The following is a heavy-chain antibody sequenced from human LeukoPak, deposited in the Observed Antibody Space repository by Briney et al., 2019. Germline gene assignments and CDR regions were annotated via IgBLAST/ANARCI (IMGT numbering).Heavy chain of an antibody. CDR3: ARRHGSGSYYYYYYMDV. J-gene: IGHJ6*03. D-gene: IGHD3-10*01. CDR2: INHSGST. Sequence: PSETLSLTCAVYGGSFSGYYWSWIRQPPGKGLEWIGEINHSGSTNYNPSLKSRVTISVDTSKNQFSLKLSSVTAADTAVYYCARRHGSGSYYYYYYMDVWGKGTTVTVSS. CDR1: GGSFSGYY. V-gene: IGHV4-34*01.